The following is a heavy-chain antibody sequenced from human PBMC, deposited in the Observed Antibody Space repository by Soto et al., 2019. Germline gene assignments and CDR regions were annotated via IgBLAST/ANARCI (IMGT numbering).Heavy chain of an antibody. D-gene: IGHD1-20*01. Sequence: SETLSLTCTVTGGSISSGGYYWSWIRQHPGKGLEWIGYIYYSGSTYYNPSLKSRVTISVDTSKNQFSLKLSSVTAADTAVYYCARADRGNWNRSNYGMDVWGQGTTVTVSS. CDR2: IYYSGST. J-gene: IGHJ6*02. V-gene: IGHV4-31*03. CDR3: ARADRGNWNRSNYGMDV. CDR1: GGSISSGGYY.